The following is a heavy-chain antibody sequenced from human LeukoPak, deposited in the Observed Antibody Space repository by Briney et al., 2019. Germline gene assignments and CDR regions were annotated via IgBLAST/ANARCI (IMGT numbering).Heavy chain of an antibody. CDR2: ISSNGGST. V-gene: IGHV3-64D*09. Sequence: PGGSLRLSCSASGFTFSSYAMHWVRQAPGKGLEYVSAISSNGGSTYYADSVKGRFTISRDNSKNTLYLQMSSLRAEDTAVYYCVKEGEGTHYYDILTGYYSFDYWGQGTLVTVSS. CDR1: GFTFSSYA. CDR3: VKEGEGTHYYDILTGYYSFDY. D-gene: IGHD3-9*01. J-gene: IGHJ4*02.